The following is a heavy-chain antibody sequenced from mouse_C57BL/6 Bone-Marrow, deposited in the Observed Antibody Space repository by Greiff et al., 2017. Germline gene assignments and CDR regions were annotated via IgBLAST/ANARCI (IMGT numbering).Heavy chain of an antibody. CDR3: ARAITTVVAPY. CDR2: IDPSDSYT. D-gene: IGHD1-1*01. J-gene: IGHJ3*01. CDR1: VYTFTSYW. Sequence: QVQLQQPGAELVMPGASVKLSCKASVYTFTSYWMHWVKQRPGQGLEWIGEIDPSDSYTNYNQKFKGKSTLTVDKSSSTAYMQLSSLTSEDSAVYYCARAITTVVAPYWGQGTLVTVSA. V-gene: IGHV1-69*01.